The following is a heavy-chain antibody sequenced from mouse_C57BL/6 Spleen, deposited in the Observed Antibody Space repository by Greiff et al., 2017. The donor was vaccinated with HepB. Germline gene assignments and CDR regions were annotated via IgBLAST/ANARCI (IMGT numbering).Heavy chain of an antibody. D-gene: IGHD1-1*01. CDR2: IYPGSGST. J-gene: IGHJ1*03. Sequence: QVQLQQPGAELVKPGASVKMSCKASGYTFTSYWITWVKQRPGQGLEWIGDIYPGSGSTNYNEKFKSKATLTVDTSSSTAYMPLSSLTSEDSAVYYCARSPLTVVASRWYFDVWGTGTTVTVSS. CDR3: ARSPLTVVASRWYFDV. V-gene: IGHV1-55*01. CDR1: GYTFTSYW.